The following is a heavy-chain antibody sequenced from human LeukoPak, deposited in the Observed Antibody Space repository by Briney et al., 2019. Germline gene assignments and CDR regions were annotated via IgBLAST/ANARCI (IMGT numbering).Heavy chain of an antibody. J-gene: IGHJ4*02. Sequence: SETLSLTCAVCGYSISSGYYLGWIRQPPGKGLEWIGSIYHSGSTYYHRSLKSRDTISVDTYQNQFSLKLSSVTAADTAVYYCATEYDYVWGSYRYYFDSWGQGTLVTVSS. D-gene: IGHD3-16*02. CDR3: ATEYDYVWGSYRYYFDS. CDR1: GYSISSGYY. V-gene: IGHV4-38-2*02. CDR2: IYHSGST.